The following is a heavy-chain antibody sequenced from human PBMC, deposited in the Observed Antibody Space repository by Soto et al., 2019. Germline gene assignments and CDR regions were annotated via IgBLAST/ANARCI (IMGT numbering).Heavy chain of an antibody. V-gene: IGHV3-13*01. CDR3: ARGGIEGVTWNWFDT. Sequence: EVQLVESGGGLVQPGGSLRLSCTASGFTFSSHDMHWVRQVTGKGLEWVSGIESDGDAKYLASVKGRLSISRENAKNSLHLQMNSLRAEDTAVYYCARGGIEGVTWNWFDTWGQGTLVTVSS. CDR2: IESDGDA. J-gene: IGHJ5*02. CDR1: GFTFSSHD. D-gene: IGHD3-16*01.